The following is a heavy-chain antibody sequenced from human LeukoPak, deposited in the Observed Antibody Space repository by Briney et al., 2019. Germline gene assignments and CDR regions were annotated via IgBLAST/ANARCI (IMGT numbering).Heavy chain of an antibody. CDR1: GGSISNDNY. J-gene: IGHJ5*02. Sequence: SETLSLTCTVSGGSISNDNYWGWIRQPPGKGLEWIASIYFTGSTYYRPSLKSRVTISVDTSKNQFSLKLNSVTDADTAVYYCARHSHSSLSLNWFGPWGQGTLVTVSS. D-gene: IGHD6-6*01. CDR2: IYFTGST. V-gene: IGHV4-39*01. CDR3: ARHSHSSLSLNWFGP.